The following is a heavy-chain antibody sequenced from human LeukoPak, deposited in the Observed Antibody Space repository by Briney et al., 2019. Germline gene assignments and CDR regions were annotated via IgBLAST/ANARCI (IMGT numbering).Heavy chain of an antibody. CDR2: IYYSGST. Sequence: SETLSLTCSVSGGSISSYYWSWIRQPPGKGLEWIGSIYYSGSTYYNPSLKSRVTISVDTSKNQFSLKLSSVTAADTAVYYCARLGGRGGRVGWFDYWGQGTLVTVSS. V-gene: IGHV4-59*05. CDR1: GGSISSYY. CDR3: ARLGGRGGRVGWFDY. D-gene: IGHD3-16*01. J-gene: IGHJ4*02.